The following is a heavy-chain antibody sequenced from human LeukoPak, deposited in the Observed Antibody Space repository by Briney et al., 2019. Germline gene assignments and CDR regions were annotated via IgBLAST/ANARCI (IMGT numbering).Heavy chain of an antibody. D-gene: IGHD3-22*01. Sequence: RASVKVSCKASGYTFTGYYMHWVRQAPGQGPEWMGRINPNSGGTNYAQKFQGRVTMTRDTSINTAYMDLSRLRSDDTAVYYCARGRNSVYYFNVVAPSYFDYWGQGTLVTVSS. J-gene: IGHJ4*02. CDR3: ARGRNSVYYFNVVAPSYFDY. CDR2: INPNSGGT. V-gene: IGHV1-2*06. CDR1: GYTFTGYY.